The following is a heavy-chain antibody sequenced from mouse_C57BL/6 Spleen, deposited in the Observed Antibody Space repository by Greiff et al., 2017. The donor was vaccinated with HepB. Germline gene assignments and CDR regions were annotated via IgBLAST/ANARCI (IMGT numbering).Heavy chain of an antibody. CDR3: ARSGNYEGPWFAY. D-gene: IGHD2-1*01. CDR2: INPGSGGT. J-gene: IGHJ3*01. V-gene: IGHV1-54*01. Sequence: QAQLQQSGAELVRPGTSVKVSCKASGYAFTNYLIEWVKQRPGQGLEWIGVINPGSGGTNYNEKFKGKATLTADKSSSTAYMQLSSLTSEDSAVYFCARSGNYEGPWFAYWGQGTLVTVSA. CDR1: GYAFTNYL.